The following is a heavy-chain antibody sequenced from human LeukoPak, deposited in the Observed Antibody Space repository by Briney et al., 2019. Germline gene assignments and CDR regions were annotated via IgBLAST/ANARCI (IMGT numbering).Heavy chain of an antibody. CDR3: ARSGPDSGKFWVFDY. D-gene: IGHD1-26*01. CDR2: IYYSGTT. CDR1: GGSIRSYY. Sequence: PSETLSLTRTVSGGSIRSYYWSWIRQPPGKGLEWIGYIYYSGTTNYKPALKSRVAISVDTSKNQFSLKLSSVTASDTAVYYCARSGPDSGKFWVFDYWGQGTLVTVSS. V-gene: IGHV4-59*12. J-gene: IGHJ4*02.